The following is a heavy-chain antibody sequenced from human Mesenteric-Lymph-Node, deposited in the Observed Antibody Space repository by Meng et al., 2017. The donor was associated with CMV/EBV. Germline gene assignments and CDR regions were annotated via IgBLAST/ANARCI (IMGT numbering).Heavy chain of an antibody. D-gene: IGHD2-21*02. V-gene: IGHV3-74*01. CDR1: GFTFNNYW. Sequence: GESLKISCAASGFTFNNYWMHWVRQAPGKGLVWVSRTNSDGSSTSYADSVKGRFTISRDNAKNTLYLQMNSLRAEDTAVYYCARGPLGVVTAFPVGYWGQGTLVTVSS. J-gene: IGHJ4*02. CDR2: TNSDGSST. CDR3: ARGPLGVVTAFPVGY.